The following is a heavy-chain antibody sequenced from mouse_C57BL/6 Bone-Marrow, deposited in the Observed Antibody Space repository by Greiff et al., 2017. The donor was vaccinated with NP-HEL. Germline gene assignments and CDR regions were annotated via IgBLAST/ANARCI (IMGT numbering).Heavy chain of an antibody. CDR1: GYTFTSYW. CDR3: ARSLYPYYAMDY. CDR2: IYPGSGST. V-gene: IGHV1-55*01. J-gene: IGHJ4*01. Sequence: QVQLQQPGAELVKPGASVKMSCKASGYTFTSYWITWVKQRPGQGLEWIGDIYPGSGSTNYNEKFKSKATLTVDTSSSTAYMQLNSLTSEDSAVYYCARSLYPYYAMDYWGQGTSVTVSS. D-gene: IGHD1-1*01.